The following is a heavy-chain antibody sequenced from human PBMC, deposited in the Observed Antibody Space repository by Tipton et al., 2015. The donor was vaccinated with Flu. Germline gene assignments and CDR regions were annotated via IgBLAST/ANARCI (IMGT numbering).Heavy chain of an antibody. J-gene: IGHJ3*02. Sequence: TLSLTCTISGGSIRSHYWTWIRQPAGKGLEWIGRIYSTGSTNYNPSLKNRVTMSVDTSKNQFSLNLTSVTAADTAVYFCARDSILTHANTGFDAFDIWGQGTVVNVSS. CDR2: IYSTGST. CDR3: ARDSILTHANTGFDAFDI. D-gene: IGHD2-21*02. CDR1: GGSIRSHY. V-gene: IGHV4-4*07.